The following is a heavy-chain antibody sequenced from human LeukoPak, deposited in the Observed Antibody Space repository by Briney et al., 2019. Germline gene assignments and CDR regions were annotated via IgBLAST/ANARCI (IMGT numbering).Heavy chain of an antibody. CDR3: ARRGESASYGDYRFDY. CDR2: INNDGSNT. D-gene: IGHD4-17*01. V-gene: IGHV3-74*01. Sequence: GGSLRLSCAASGFTFGSYWMQWVRQTPEKGLVWVAHINNDGSNTIYADSVKGRFTTSRDNSKNTLFLQMNSLRAEDTAVYYCARRGESASYGDYRFDYWGQGTLVTVSS. J-gene: IGHJ4*02. CDR1: GFTFGSYW.